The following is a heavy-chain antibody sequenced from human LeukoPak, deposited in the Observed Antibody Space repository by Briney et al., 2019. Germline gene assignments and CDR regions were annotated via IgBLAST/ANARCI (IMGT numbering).Heavy chain of an antibody. CDR2: IYYSGST. Sequence: SETLSLTCTVSGGSISSYYWSWIRQPPGKGLERIGYIYYSGSTNYNPSLKSRVTISVDTSKNQFSLKLSSVTAADTAVYYCARISAVAGGPYDIWGQGTMVTVSS. CDR1: GGSISSYY. J-gene: IGHJ3*02. D-gene: IGHD6-19*01. V-gene: IGHV4-59*08. CDR3: ARISAVAGGPYDI.